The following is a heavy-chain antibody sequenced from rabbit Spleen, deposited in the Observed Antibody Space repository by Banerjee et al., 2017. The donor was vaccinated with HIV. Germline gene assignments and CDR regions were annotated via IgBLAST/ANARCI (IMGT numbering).Heavy chain of an antibody. CDR1: GFSFSSSYW. Sequence: QEQLEESGGDLVKPEGSLTLTCTASGFSFSSSYWVCWVRQAPGKGLEWIACMDAGSSGSTYYANWAKGRFTISKTSSTTVTLQMTSLTAADTATYFCARADYIDVDAATGFKLWGPGTLVTVS. D-gene: IGHD1-1*01. CDR3: ARADYIDVDAATGFKL. V-gene: IGHV1S45*01. J-gene: IGHJ4*01. CDR2: MDAGSSGST.